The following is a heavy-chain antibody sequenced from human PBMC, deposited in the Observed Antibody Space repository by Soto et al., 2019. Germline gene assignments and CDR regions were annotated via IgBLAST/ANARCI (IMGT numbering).Heavy chain of an antibody. Sequence: EVQLVESGGGLVKPGGSLRLSCAASGFTFSNAWMSWVRQAPGKGLEWVGRIKSKTDGGTTDYAAPVKGRFTISRDDSKNTLYLKMNSLKTEDTAVYYCTPTYYYDSSGYYEEPFDYWGQGTMVTVSS. CDR3: TPTYYYDSSGYYEEPFDY. CDR2: IKSKTDGGTT. CDR1: GFTFSNAW. V-gene: IGHV3-15*01. D-gene: IGHD3-22*01. J-gene: IGHJ4*02.